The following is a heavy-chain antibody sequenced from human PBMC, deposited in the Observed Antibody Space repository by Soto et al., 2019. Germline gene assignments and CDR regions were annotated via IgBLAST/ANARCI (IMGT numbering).Heavy chain of an antibody. V-gene: IGHV4-59*12. CDR2: ISYSGST. Sequence: SQTLSLTCTVSGASIRGYQWSWIRQSQGKGLECLGYISYSGSTNYNPSLKSRVTISVDRSKNQFSLKLSSVTAADTAVYYCARGPPLLWWSQGTLVTVSS. CDR1: GASIRGYQ. J-gene: IGHJ4*02. CDR3: ARGPPLLW. D-gene: IGHD2-21*01.